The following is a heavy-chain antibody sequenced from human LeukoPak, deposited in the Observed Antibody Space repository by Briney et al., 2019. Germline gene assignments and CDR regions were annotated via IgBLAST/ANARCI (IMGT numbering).Heavy chain of an antibody. CDR1: GYTFTNYD. Sequence: AASVNVSCKTSGYTFTNYDINWVRLATGQGLEWMGWMHPNSGKTVYAQKFQGRVTMTRDTSTSTAYMELSSLRFEDTAVYYCAKGWRSSGWYEEGSWGQGTLVTVSS. D-gene: IGHD6-13*01. V-gene: IGHV1-8*01. CDR2: MHPNSGKT. J-gene: IGHJ5*02. CDR3: AKGWRSSGWYEEGS.